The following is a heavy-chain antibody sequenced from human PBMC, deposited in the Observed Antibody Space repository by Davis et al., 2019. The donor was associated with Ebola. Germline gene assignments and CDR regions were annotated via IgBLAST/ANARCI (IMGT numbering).Heavy chain of an antibody. V-gene: IGHV1-2*06. CDR2: INPNSGGT. CDR1: GYTFTGYY. J-gene: IGHJ4*02. Sequence: ASVKVSCKASGYTFTGYYMHWVRQAPGQGLEWMGRINPNSGGTNYAQKFQGRVTMTRDTSISTAYMELSRLRSDDTAVYYCAKDGAQAPSMGATIYFDYWGQGTLVTVSS. CDR3: AKDGAQAPSMGATIYFDY. D-gene: IGHD1-26*01.